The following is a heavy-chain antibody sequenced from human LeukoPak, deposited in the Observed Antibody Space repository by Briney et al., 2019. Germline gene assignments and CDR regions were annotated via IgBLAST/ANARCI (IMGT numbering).Heavy chain of an antibody. V-gene: IGHV3-64*01. CDR2: ISSNGGST. J-gene: IGHJ4*02. CDR3: ARAVVPAAPFDY. D-gene: IGHD2-2*01. Sequence: GRSLRLSCAASGFTFSSYAMHWVRQAPGKGLEYVSAISSNGGSTYYANSVKGRFTISRDNSKNTLYLQMGSLRAEDMAVYYCARAVVPAAPFDYWGQGTLVTVSS. CDR1: GFTFSSYA.